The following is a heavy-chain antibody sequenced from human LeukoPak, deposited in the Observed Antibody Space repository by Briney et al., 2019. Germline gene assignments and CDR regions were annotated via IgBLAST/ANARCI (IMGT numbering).Heavy chain of an antibody. CDR1: GGSISSYY. CDR3: ARAWATDYFDY. V-gene: IGHV4-59*01. J-gene: IGHJ4*02. Sequence: SETLSLTCIVSGGSISSYYWSWIRQPPGRGLEWIGYMYYSGSTNHNPSLKSRVTISVDTSKNQFSLKLSSVTAADTAVYYCARAWATDYFDYWGQGTLVTVSS. CDR2: MYYSGST.